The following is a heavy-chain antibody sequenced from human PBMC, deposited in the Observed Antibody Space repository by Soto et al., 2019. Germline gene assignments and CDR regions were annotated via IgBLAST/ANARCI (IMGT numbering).Heavy chain of an antibody. V-gene: IGHV3-33*01. CDR2: IWYDGSNK. Sequence: VQLVESGGGVVQPGRSLRLSCAASGFTFSTYGMHWVRQAPGKGLAWVAVIWYDGSNKYYADSVKGRFTISRDNSKNTLYLQMNSLRAEDTAVYYCARDLGYYDSSGHWGQGTLVTVSS. CDR1: GFTFSTYG. J-gene: IGHJ4*02. CDR3: ARDLGYYDSSGH. D-gene: IGHD3-22*01.